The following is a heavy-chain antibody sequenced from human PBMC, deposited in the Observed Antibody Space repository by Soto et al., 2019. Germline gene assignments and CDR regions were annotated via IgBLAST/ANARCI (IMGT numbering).Heavy chain of an antibody. J-gene: IGHJ4*02. CDR3: ARDVTVGKKAAGLDY. CDR1: GGSISSSSYY. CDR2: IYYSGST. Sequence: SETLSLTCTVSGGSISSSSYYWGWIRQPPGKGLEWIGSIYYSGSTYYNPSLKGRVTISVDTSKNQFSLKLSSVTAADTAVYYCARDVTVGKKAAGLDYWGQGTLVTVSS. V-gene: IGHV4-39*02. D-gene: IGHD1-26*01.